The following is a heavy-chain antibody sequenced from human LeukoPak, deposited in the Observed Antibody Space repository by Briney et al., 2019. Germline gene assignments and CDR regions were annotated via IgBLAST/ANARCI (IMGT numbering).Heavy chain of an antibody. CDR2: IRYDGSNK. J-gene: IGHJ6*03. CDR1: GFTFSSYG. CDR3: AKDLRYYDSSGYYYYYYYYYMDV. Sequence: GGSLRLSCAASGFTFSSYGMHWVRQAPGKGLEWVAFIRYDGSNKYYADSVKGRFTISRDNSKNTLYLQMNSLRAEDTAVYYCAKDLRYYDSSGYYYYYYYYYMDVWGKGTTVTVSS. V-gene: IGHV3-30*02. D-gene: IGHD3-22*01.